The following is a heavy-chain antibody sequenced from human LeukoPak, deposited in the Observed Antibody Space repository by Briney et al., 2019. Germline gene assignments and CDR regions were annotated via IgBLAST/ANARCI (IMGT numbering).Heavy chain of an antibody. CDR3: ASKPGYYDSSGYYRDY. D-gene: IGHD3-22*01. Sequence: GGSLRLSCAASGFTFSDYYMSWIRQAPGKGLEWVSYISSSGSTIYYADSVKGRFTIPRDNAKNSLYLQMNSLRAEDTAVYYCASKPGYYDSSGYYRDYWGQGTLVTVSS. CDR1: GFTFSDYY. V-gene: IGHV3-11*01. J-gene: IGHJ4*02. CDR2: ISSSGSTI.